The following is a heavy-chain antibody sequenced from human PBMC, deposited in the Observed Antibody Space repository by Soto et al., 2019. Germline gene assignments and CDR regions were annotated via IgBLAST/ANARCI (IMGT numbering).Heavy chain of an antibody. Sequence: QVQLVQSGAEVKKPGSSVKVSCKASGGTFSSYTISWVRQAPGQGLEWMGRIIPILGIANYAQKFQGRVTXTXXXSXXTAYMELSSLSSEDTAVYYCAREEYYYGSGAFFDYWGQGTLVTVSS. V-gene: IGHV1-69*08. CDR3: AREEYYYGSGAFFDY. CDR1: GGTFSSYT. J-gene: IGHJ4*02. CDR2: IIPILGIA. D-gene: IGHD3-10*01.